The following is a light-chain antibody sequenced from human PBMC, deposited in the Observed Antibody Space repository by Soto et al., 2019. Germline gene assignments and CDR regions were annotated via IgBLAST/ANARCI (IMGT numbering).Light chain of an antibody. Sequence: DVPLTQSPSSLSASVGDRVTITCRASQSIRTYLNWYQERAGKAPKLLVYGTSSLQTGVPSRFSGSASRTEFTLTITNLQPEDFATSYCQQSHTTPWTFGPGTRLEIK. CDR3: QQSHTTPWT. CDR2: GTS. CDR1: QSIRTY. V-gene: IGKV1-39*01. J-gene: IGKJ1*01.